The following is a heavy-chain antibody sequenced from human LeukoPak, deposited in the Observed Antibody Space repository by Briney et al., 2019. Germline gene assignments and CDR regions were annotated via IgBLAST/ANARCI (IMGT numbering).Heavy chain of an antibody. CDR1: VGALSSYY. D-gene: IGHD3-22*01. Sequence: SSGTLSLTCTVSVGALSSYYWSWIPRPPGPEREWCGDFYYCGSTNYNPSLNTPVIISVDTSTRQFSSKLCSGTPAPTPVSYCVIVPGYDSSGYYYDWFDPWGQGTLVTVSS. CDR3: VIVPGYDSSGYYYDWFDP. V-gene: IGHV4-59*01. CDR2: FYYCGST. J-gene: IGHJ5*02.